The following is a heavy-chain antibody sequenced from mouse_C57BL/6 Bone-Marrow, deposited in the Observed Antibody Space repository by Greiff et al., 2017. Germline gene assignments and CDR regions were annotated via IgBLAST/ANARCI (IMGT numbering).Heavy chain of an antibody. J-gene: IGHJ2*01. Sequence: EVQLVESGGGLVQPKGSLKLSCAASGFSFNTYAMNWVRQAPGKGLEWVARIRSKSNNYATYYAESVKDRFTISRDDSESMLYLQMNNLKTEDTAMYYCVRHYYGFDYWGQGTTLTVSS. CDR2: IRSKSNNYAT. CDR1: GFSFNTYA. V-gene: IGHV10-1*01. CDR3: VRHYYGFDY. D-gene: IGHD1-1*01.